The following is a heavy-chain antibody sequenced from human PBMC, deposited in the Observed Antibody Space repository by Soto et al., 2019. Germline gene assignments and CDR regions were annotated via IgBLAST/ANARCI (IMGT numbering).Heavy chain of an antibody. CDR3: ARDPDYEGCFDS. V-gene: IGHV1-69*14. J-gene: IGHJ4*02. CDR2: IILPFGTP. CDR1: GGTFRNYA. Sequence: QVRLVQSGAEVKRPGSSVKVSCKASGGTFRNYAIGWVRQAPGQGLEWMGGIILPFGTPNYVQKFQGRVTISADKDMTTDYMELSGLRSEDPDVYYCARDPDYEGCFDSWRRGTLVTVS. D-gene: IGHD4-17*01.